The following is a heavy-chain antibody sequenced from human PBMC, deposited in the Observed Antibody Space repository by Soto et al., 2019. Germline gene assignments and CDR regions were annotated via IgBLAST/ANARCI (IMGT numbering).Heavy chain of an antibody. V-gene: IGHV3-9*01. D-gene: IGHD1-26*01. J-gene: IGHJ4*02. CDR1: GFTFDDYA. Sequence: EVQLVESGGGLVQPGGSLRLSCAGSGFTFDDYAMHWVRQAPGEGLEWVSGISWNSDRLDYADSVKGRFTVSRDNAKNSLFLQMNTLRPEDTAFYYCVKDLGGSHWAGHFDHWGQGALVTVSS. CDR2: ISWNSDRL. CDR3: VKDLGGSHWAGHFDH.